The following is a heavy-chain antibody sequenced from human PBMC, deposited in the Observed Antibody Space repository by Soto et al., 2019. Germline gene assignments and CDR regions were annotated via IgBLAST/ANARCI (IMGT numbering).Heavy chain of an antibody. D-gene: IGHD1-26*01. J-gene: IGHJ3*02. CDR2: ITYDGNNE. CDR3: ARDGYSGRSDGFDI. V-gene: IGHV3-30-3*01. CDR1: GFTFSAYT. Sequence: QVQLVESGGGVVQPGRSLRLSCAASGFTFSAYTMHWVRQPPGKGLEWVAVITYDGNNERYSRPVKGRFTVSRDNSKSTLYLQMNSPRSEDTAVYYCARDGYSGRSDGFDIWGQGTMVTVSS.